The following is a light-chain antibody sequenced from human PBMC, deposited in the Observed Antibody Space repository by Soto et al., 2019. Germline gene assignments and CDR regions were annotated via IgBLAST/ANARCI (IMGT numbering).Light chain of an antibody. Sequence: QSAPTQPASVSGSPGQSITISCTGTSSDFGNYNLVSWYQQHPGKVPKLILFEVNKRPSGVSGRFSGSKSGNTASLTISGLQAEDEADYYCSSYTSSSTLVFGGGTKVTVL. J-gene: IGLJ2*01. V-gene: IGLV2-14*02. CDR3: SSYTSSSTLV. CDR1: SSDFGNYNL. CDR2: EVN.